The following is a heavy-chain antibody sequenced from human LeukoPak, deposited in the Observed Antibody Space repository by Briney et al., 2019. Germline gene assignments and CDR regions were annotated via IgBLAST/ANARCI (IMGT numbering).Heavy chain of an antibody. CDR3: AIGGPYQYRGFYHFFFDY. J-gene: IGHJ4*02. D-gene: IGHD3-3*01. CDR1: AGTFPNDD. CDR2: VSTKNGNT. Sequence: AAVKVSSKAAAGTFPNDDVTRGRRDPGEGGGGGGWVSTKNGNTKSRQKVQTRVTMPTDTSSSTAYMQLMTLTSDDTAVYYCAIGGPYQYRGFYHFFFDYWGQGTLVTVSS. V-gene: IGHV1-18*04.